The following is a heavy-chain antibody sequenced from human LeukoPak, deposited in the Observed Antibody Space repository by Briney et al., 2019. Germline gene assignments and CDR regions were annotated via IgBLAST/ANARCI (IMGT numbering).Heavy chain of an antibody. CDR1: GYTFTGYY. CDR2: INPNSGGT. J-gene: IGHJ5*02. Sequence: ASVKVSCKASGYTFTGYYIHWVRQAPGQGLEWMGRINPNSGGTNYAQKFQGRVTMTRDTSISTAYMELSRLRSDDTAVYYCARARFGEAANWFDPWGQGTLVTVSS. V-gene: IGHV1-2*06. D-gene: IGHD3-10*01. CDR3: ARARFGEAANWFDP.